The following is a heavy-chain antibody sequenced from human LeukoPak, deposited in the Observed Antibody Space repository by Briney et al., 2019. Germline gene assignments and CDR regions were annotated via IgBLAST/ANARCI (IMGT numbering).Heavy chain of an antibody. CDR3: ARGGKRYYYGSGGTFDP. CDR1: GGSFSGYY. J-gene: IGHJ5*02. Sequence: SETLSLTCAVYGGSFSGYYWSWIRQPPGKGLEWIGEINHSGSTNYNPSLKSRVTISVDTSKNQFSLKLSSVTAAGTAVYYCARGGKRYYYGSGGTFDPWGQGTLVTVSA. V-gene: IGHV4-34*01. CDR2: INHSGST. D-gene: IGHD3-10*01.